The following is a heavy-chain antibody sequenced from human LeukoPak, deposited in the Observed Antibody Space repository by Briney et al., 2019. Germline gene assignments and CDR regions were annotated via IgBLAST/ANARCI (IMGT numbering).Heavy chain of an antibody. CDR3: ARNPVGNSGYYVDY. Sequence: SETLSLTCTVSGGSISSGTFYWSWIRQPAGKGLEWIGRIYTSGSTNYNPSLKSRVTISVDTSKNQFSLKLNSVTAADTAVYYCARNPVGNSGYYVDYWGQGTLVTVSS. CDR1: GGSISSGTFY. CDR2: IYTSGST. J-gene: IGHJ4*02. V-gene: IGHV4-61*02. D-gene: IGHD4-23*01.